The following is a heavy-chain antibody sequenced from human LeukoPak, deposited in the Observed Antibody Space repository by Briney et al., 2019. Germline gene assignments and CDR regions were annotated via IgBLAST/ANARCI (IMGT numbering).Heavy chain of an antibody. D-gene: IGHD6-19*01. CDR1: GYTFTSYG. CDR3: ARSSLAVAGSVFDY. J-gene: IGHJ4*02. CDR2: ISTYNGNT. Sequence: GSSETVSCKASGYTFTSYGISWVRQAPGQGLEWMGWISTYNGNTHYAQKLQGRVTMTTDTSTSTAYMELRSLRSDDTAVYYCARSSLAVAGSVFDYWGQGTLVTVSS. V-gene: IGHV1-18*01.